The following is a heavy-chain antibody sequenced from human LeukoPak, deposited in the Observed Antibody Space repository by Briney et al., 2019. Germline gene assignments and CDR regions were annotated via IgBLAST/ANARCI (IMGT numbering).Heavy chain of an antibody. CDR2: MNPNSGNT. Sequence: ASVKVSCKASGGTFSSYAISWVRQATGQGLEWMGWMNPNSGNTGYAQKFQGRVTITRNTSISTAYMELSSLRSEDTAVYYCARMVRGVRIFDYWGQGTLVTVSS. CDR3: ARMVRGVRIFDY. J-gene: IGHJ4*02. V-gene: IGHV1-8*03. CDR1: GGTFSSYA. D-gene: IGHD3-10*01.